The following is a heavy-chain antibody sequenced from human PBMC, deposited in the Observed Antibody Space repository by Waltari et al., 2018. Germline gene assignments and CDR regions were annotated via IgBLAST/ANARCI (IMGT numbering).Heavy chain of an antibody. D-gene: IGHD4-17*01. CDR1: GGTFSSYA. CDR2: IIPILGIA. J-gene: IGHJ4*02. CDR3: ARAFLGDYGDYEGNYYFDY. V-gene: IGHV1-69*10. Sequence: QVQLVQSGAEVKKPGSSVKVSCKDSGGTFSSYAISGVRQAPGQGLEWMGGIIPILGIANYAQKFQGRVTITADKSTSTAYMELSSLRSEDTAVYYCARAFLGDYGDYEGNYYFDYWGQGTLVTVSS.